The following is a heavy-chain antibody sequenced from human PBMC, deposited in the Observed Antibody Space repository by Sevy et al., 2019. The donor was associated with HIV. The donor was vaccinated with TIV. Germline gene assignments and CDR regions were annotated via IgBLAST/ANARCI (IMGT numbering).Heavy chain of an antibody. J-gene: IGHJ4*02. CDR1: GFTFDDDA. Sequence: GGSLRLSCTTSGFTFDDDAMSWFRQAPGKGLEWVAFITRNSYEAYGGTTDYAASVKGRFIISRDDSKSIAYLQMNSLKTEDTAVYYCTRGLATADTPEYYFDYWGQGILVTVSS. V-gene: IGHV3-49*03. CDR2: ITRNSYEAYGGTT. D-gene: IGHD5-12*01. CDR3: TRGLATADTPEYYFDY.